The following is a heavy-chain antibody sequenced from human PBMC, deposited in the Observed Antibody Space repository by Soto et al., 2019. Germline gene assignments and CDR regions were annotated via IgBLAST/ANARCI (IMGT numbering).Heavy chain of an antibody. J-gene: IGHJ3*02. Sequence: SETLSLTCTVSGGSVSSGSYYWSWIRQPPGKGLEWIGYIYYSGSTNYNSSLKSRVTISVDTSKNQFSLKLTSVTAADTAVYYCARDRGYYDSSGYLKAFAIWGQGTMVTVSS. CDR1: GGSVSSGSYY. D-gene: IGHD3-22*01. CDR3: ARDRGYYDSSGYLKAFAI. V-gene: IGHV4-61*01. CDR2: IYYSGST.